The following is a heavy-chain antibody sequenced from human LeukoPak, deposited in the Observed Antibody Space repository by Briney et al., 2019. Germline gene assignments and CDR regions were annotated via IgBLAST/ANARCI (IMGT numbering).Heavy chain of an antibody. D-gene: IGHD3-3*01. CDR3: ATYDFWSGYLSY. CDR2: INHSGST. J-gene: IGHJ4*02. V-gene: IGHV4-39*07. CDR1: GGSISSSSYY. Sequence: PSETLSLTCIVSGGSISSSSYYWGWIRQPPGKGLEWIGEINHSGSTNYNPSLKSRVTISVDTSKNQFSLKLSSVTAADTAVYYCATYDFWSGYLSYWGQGTLVTVSS.